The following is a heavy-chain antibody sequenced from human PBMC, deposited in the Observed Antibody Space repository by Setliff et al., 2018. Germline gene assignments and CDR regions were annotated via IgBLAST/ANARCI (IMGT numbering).Heavy chain of an antibody. J-gene: IGHJ5*02. CDR2: ITVSGHST. CDR1: AFTFNKYA. Sequence: GGSLRLSCAASAFTFNKYAVTWLRQASGKGLEWVSSITVSGHSTYADSVKGRFSISRDNSRNILYLQMNSLRAEDTASYFCSRDPNGDYVGAFDPWGQGILVTVSS. CDR3: SRDPNGDYVGAFDP. V-gene: IGHV3-23*01. D-gene: IGHD4-17*01.